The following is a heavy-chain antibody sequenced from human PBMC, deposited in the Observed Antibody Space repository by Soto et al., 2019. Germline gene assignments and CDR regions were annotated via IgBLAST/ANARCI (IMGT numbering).Heavy chain of an antibody. V-gene: IGHV4-39*01. Sequence: SKTLSLPGSVAGGAFTASSYYWGWIRPSPGKGLEGIGSVYYRVRSSSRSSVNSRVTISVDTSAHRFSLRLNSVTPSDTVVYFCVSQRTTVANQAYLDDWGPGALVTASS. D-gene: IGHD4-17*01. J-gene: IGHJ4*02. CDR1: GGAFTASSYY. CDR3: VSQRTTVANQAYLDD. CDR2: VYYRVRS.